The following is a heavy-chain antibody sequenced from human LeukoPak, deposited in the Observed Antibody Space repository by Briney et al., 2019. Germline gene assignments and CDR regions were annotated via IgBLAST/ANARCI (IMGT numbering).Heavy chain of an antibody. CDR1: GGSISSYY. Sequence: KPSETLSLTCTVSGGSISSYYWSWIRQPPGKGLEWIGYIYYSGSTNYNPSLKSRVTISVDTSKNQFSLKLSSVTAADTAVYYCARYHPPYYYYGTDVWGQGTTVTVSS. CDR2: IYYSGST. D-gene: IGHD1-14*01. V-gene: IGHV4-59*08. CDR3: ARYHPPYYYYGTDV. J-gene: IGHJ6*02.